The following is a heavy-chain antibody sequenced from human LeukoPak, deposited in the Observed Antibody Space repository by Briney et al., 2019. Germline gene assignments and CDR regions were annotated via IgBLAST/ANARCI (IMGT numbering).Heavy chain of an antibody. Sequence: GGSLRLSCAASGFTFSNAWMNWVRQAPGKGLEWVVRIKSTADGGTTDYAAVVKGRFTISRDDSKNTLYVQMNNLKTEDTAIYYCTTGYSSTWHDGYWGQGTLVTVSS. V-gene: IGHV3-15*01. CDR2: IKSTADGGTT. J-gene: IGHJ4*02. D-gene: IGHD6-13*01. CDR1: GFTFSNAW. CDR3: TTGYSSTWHDGY.